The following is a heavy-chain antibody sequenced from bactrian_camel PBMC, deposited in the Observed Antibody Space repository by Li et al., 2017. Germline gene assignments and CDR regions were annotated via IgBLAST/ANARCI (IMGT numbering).Heavy chain of an antibody. CDR2: NRDDGTR. CDR1: GYRFSETN. Sequence: HVQLVESGGGSVQAGGALRVSCTASGYRFSETNWGWYRQAPGGECELVATNRDDGTRYILESVKGRFTISQDKAENIVHLQMNSLEVEDTAVYTCATERLRYGPVRRGNCRRDFAFWGQGTQVTVS. D-gene: IGHD5*01. V-gene: IGHV3S57*01. CDR3: ATERLRYGPVRRGNCRRDFAF. J-gene: IGHJ6*01.